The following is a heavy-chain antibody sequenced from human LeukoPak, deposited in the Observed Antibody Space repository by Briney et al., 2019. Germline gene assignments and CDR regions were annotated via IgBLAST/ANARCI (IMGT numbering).Heavy chain of an antibody. CDR3: ARDPAQSYYTDV. J-gene: IGHJ6*03. V-gene: IGHV1-2*02. CDR1: GYSFTAYY. Sequence: GASVKVSCKASGYSFTAYYIHWVRQAPGQGLEWMGWMNPKSPSTNYAQKFQGRVTMTRDTSISTAYMELSSLTSDDSAVYYCARDPAQSYYTDVWGIGTTVTVSS. CDR2: MNPKSPST.